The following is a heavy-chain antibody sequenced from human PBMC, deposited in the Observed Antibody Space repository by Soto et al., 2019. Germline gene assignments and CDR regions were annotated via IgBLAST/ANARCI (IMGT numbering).Heavy chain of an antibody. CDR3: ARLKQLGDDYYYYYGMDV. V-gene: IGHV4-34*01. J-gene: IGHJ6*02. D-gene: IGHD6-13*01. Sequence: SETLSLTCAVYGGSFSGYYWSWIRQPPGKGLEWIGEINHSGSTNYNPSLKSRVTISVDTSKNQFSLKLSSVTAADTAVYYCARLKQLGDDYYYYYGMDVWGQGTTVTVSS. CDR1: GGSFSGYY. CDR2: INHSGST.